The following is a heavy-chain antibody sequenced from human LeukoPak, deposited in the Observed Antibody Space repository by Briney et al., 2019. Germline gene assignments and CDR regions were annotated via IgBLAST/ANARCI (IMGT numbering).Heavy chain of an antibody. CDR2: IWYDGSNK. CDR1: GFTFSSYG. Sequence: PGGSLRLSCAASGFTFSSYGMHWVRQAPGKGLEWVAVIWYDGSNKYYADSVKGRFTISRDNSENTLYLQMNSLRAEDTAVYYCAKEGEAYCGGDCYLYFDYWGQGTLVTVSS. V-gene: IGHV3-33*06. D-gene: IGHD2-21*02. CDR3: AKEGEAYCGGDCYLYFDY. J-gene: IGHJ4*02.